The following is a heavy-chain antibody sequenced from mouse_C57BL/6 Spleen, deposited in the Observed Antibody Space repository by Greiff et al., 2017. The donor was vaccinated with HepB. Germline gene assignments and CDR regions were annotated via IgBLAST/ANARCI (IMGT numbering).Heavy chain of an antibody. CDR1: GFTFTDYY. V-gene: IGHV7-3*01. CDR2: IRNKANGYTT. CDR3: ASYILDGYYGYFDV. Sequence: EVQLVESGGGLVQPGGSLSLSCAASGFTFTDYYMSWVRQPPGKALEWLGFIRNKANGYTTEYSASVKGRFTISRDNSQSILYLQMNALRAEDSATYYYASYILDGYYGYFDVWGTGTTVTVSS. D-gene: IGHD2-3*01. J-gene: IGHJ1*03.